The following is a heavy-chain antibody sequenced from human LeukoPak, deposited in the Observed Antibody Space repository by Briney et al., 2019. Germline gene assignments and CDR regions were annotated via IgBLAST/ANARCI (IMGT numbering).Heavy chain of an antibody. CDR1: GFSLSTSGVG. Sequence: SGPTLVNPTQTLTLTCTLSGFSLSTSGVGVGWIRQPPGKALEWLALIYWNDEERYSPSLKSRFTITKDTSKNQVALTLTNMDPVDTGTYYCVHRSGGLLGNFDYWGQGTLVTVSS. CDR2: IYWNDEE. V-gene: IGHV2-5*01. D-gene: IGHD3-16*01. CDR3: VHRSGGLLGNFDY. J-gene: IGHJ4*02.